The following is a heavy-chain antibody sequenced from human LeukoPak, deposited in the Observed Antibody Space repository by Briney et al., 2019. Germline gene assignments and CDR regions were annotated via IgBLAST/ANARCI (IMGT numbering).Heavy chain of an antibody. CDR1: GYTFTSYA. V-gene: IGHV7-4-1*02. Sequence: ASVKVSCKASGYTFTSYAMNWVRQAPGQGLEWMGWINTNTGNPTYAQGFTGRFVFSLDTSVSTAYLQISSLKAEDTAVYYCASSPGGFYDSSGYYSSLWGQGTLVTVSS. J-gene: IGHJ4*02. CDR2: INTNTGNP. D-gene: IGHD3-22*01. CDR3: ASSPGGFYDSSGYYSSL.